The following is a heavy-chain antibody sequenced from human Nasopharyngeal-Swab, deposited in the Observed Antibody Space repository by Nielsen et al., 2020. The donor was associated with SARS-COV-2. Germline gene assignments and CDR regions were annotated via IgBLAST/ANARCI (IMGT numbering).Heavy chain of an antibody. J-gene: IGHJ5*02. CDR3: ARGPRTIFGVVISGFDP. D-gene: IGHD3-3*01. Sequence: SETLSLTCAVYGESFSGYYWSWIRQPPGKGLGWIGEINHSGSTNYNPSLKSRVTISVDTSKNQFSLKLSSVTAADTAVYYCARGPRTIFGVVISGFDPWGQGTLVTVSS. V-gene: IGHV4-34*01. CDR1: GESFSGYY. CDR2: INHSGST.